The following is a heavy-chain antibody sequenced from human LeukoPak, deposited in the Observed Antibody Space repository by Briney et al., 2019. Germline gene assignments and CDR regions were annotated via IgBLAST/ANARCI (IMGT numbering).Heavy chain of an antibody. CDR3: ARIRPVTTGLKGYYFDY. J-gene: IGHJ4*02. D-gene: IGHD1-1*01. CDR1: GYTFSSYE. Sequence: ASVKVSCKSSGYTFSSYEINWVRQATGRGLEWVGWMNPKTCKTAYARNLQGRVTITRDTSISTAYMDLSGLRSEDTAVYYCARIRPVTTGLKGYYFDYWGQGTLVTVSS. V-gene: IGHV1-8*01. CDR2: MNPKTCKT.